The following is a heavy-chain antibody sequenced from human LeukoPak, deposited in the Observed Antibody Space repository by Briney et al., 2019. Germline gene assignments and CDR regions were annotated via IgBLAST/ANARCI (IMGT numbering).Heavy chain of an antibody. J-gene: IGHJ4*02. CDR1: GGSLSGYY. CDR2: INHSGST. Sequence: SETLSLTCAVYGGSLSGYYWSWIRQPPGKGLEWIGEINHSGSTNYNPSLKSRVTISVDTSKNQFSLKLSSVTAADTAVYYCARGIVVVPAARSRYFDYWGQGTLVTVSS. CDR3: ARGIVVVPAARSRYFDY. V-gene: IGHV4-34*01. D-gene: IGHD2-2*01.